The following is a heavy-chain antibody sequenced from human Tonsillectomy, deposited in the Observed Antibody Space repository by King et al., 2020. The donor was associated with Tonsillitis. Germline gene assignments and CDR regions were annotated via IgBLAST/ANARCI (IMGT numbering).Heavy chain of an antibody. D-gene: IGHD6-13*01. J-gene: IGHJ4*02. CDR3: AIDGGRSWYYFDY. CDR2: ISYSGST. CDR1: GGSISSSDDS. V-gene: IGHV4-30-4*07. Sequence: VQLQESGPGLVKPSQTLSLTCAVSGGSISSSDDSWNWIRQPPGKGLEWIGYISYSGSTCYNPSLKSRVTISLDTSKNQFSLKMSYVTAADTAVYDCAIDGGRSWYYFDYWGQGTLVTVSS.